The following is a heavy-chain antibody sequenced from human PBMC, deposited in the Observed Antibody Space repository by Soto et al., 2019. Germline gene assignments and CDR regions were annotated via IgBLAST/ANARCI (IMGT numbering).Heavy chain of an antibody. V-gene: IGHV1-69*05. Sequence: QVQLVQSGAEVKKPGSSVKVSCKASGGAFSDYAFSWVRQAPGQGLEWLGGIMPIFRAPDYAQKLQGRVTFTTDEFTRTAYMEMNSLRSEDTAVYYCASWLKGPDIGNYYYGMDVWGQGTTVTVS. J-gene: IGHJ6*02. CDR1: GGAFSDYA. CDR2: IMPIFRAP. CDR3: ASWLKGPDIGNYYYGMDV. D-gene: IGHD2-15*01.